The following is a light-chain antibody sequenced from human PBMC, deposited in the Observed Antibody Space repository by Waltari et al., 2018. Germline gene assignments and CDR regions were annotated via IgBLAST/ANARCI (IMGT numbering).Light chain of an antibody. V-gene: IGLV4-69*01. CDR3: QTGGHGTWV. Sequence: LVLTQSPSASASLGASVKLTCTLSSWYSSHAIAWLPQQPGKGPRYLMKVNSDGSHRKGDDIPDRFSASKSGTECQLTISSLQSEDEADYFCQTGGHGTWVFGGGTKLTVL. CDR2: VNSDGSH. CDR1: SWYSSHA. J-gene: IGLJ3*02.